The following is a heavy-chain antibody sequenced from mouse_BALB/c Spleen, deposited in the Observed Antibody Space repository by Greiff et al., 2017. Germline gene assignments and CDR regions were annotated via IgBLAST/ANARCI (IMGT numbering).Heavy chain of an antibody. Sequence: EVKLQESGPELVKPGASVKISCKASGYSFTGYYMHWVKQSHVKSLEWIGRINPYNGATSYNQNFKDKASLTVDKSSSTAYMELHSLTSEDSAVYYCAREGSFDYWGQGTTLTVSS. CDR3: AREGSFDY. V-gene: IGHV1-31*01. CDR1: GYSFTGYY. J-gene: IGHJ2*01. CDR2: INPYNGAT.